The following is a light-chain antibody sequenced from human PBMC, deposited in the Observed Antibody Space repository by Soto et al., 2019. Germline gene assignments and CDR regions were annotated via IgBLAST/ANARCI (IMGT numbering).Light chain of an antibody. CDR3: QPYDSFSGWT. Sequence: DIQLTQSPSSLSACVGDRVTITCRASQGISSNLAWYQQKPGKAPKLLIYAASTLQSGVPSRFSGSGSGTEFTLTINRLQPDDSATYYCQPYDSFSGWTSGQGTKVAIK. V-gene: IGKV1-9*01. J-gene: IGKJ1*01. CDR1: QGISSN. CDR2: AAS.